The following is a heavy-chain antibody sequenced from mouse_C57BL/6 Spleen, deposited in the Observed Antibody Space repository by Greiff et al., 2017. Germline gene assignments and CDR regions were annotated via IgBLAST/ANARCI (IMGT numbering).Heavy chain of an antibody. D-gene: IGHD2-1*01. Sequence: QVQLKQPGAELVRPGSSVKLSCKASGYTFTSYWMDWVKQRPGQGLEWIGNIYPSDSETHYNQKFKDKATLTVDKSSSTAYMQLSSLTSEDSAVYYCARSDGNYEDYWGQGTTLTVSS. CDR3: ARSDGNYEDY. CDR1: GYTFTSYW. J-gene: IGHJ2*01. CDR2: IYPSDSET. V-gene: IGHV1-61*01.